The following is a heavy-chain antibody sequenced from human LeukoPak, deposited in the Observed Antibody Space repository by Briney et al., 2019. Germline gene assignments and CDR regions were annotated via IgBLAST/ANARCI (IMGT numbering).Heavy chain of an antibody. Sequence: GGSLRLSCEASGFTFSSYWMSWVRQAPGKGLEWVANIKTDGSEKYYVDSVKGRFTISRDNAKNSLYLQMNSLRAEDMAVYYCARDYTGYFPWGQGTLVIVSS. CDR3: ARDYTGYFP. J-gene: IGHJ5*02. V-gene: IGHV3-7*03. CDR1: GFTFSSYW. CDR2: IKTDGSEK. D-gene: IGHD3-9*01.